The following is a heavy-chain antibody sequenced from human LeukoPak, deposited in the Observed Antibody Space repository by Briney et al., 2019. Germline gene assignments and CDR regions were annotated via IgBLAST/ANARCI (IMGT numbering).Heavy chain of an antibody. CDR1: GFTFSSYA. V-gene: IGHV3-30*02. CDR2: IAHHGSNK. CDR3: AKDGSWSCTD. J-gene: IGHJ4*02. D-gene: IGHD2-8*02. Sequence: PGGSLRLSCAASGFTFSSYAMPWVRQGPGKGLELVAYIAHHGSNKYYADSVKGRFTISRDNSKRTLYLQMNNLRADDTAVYYCAKDGSWSCTDWGQGALVTVSS.